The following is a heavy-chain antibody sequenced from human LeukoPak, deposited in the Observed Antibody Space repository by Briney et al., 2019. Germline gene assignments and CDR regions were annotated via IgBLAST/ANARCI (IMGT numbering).Heavy chain of an antibody. CDR2: INPNSGGT. CDR3: ATQNISYFDY. J-gene: IGHJ4*02. Sequence: ASVKVSCNASGYSFTGYFMHCVRQAPGQGLEWMGWINPNSGGTKFAQKFQGRVTMTRDTSISTAYMEVSRLRSDDTAVYYCATQNISYFDYWGQGTLVTVSS. CDR1: GYSFTGYF. V-gene: IGHV1-2*02. D-gene: IGHD2/OR15-2a*01.